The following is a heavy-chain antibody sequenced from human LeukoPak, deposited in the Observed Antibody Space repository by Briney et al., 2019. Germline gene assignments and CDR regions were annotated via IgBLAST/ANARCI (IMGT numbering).Heavy chain of an antibody. J-gene: IGHJ5*02. Sequence: GGSLRLSCAASGFTFSSYSMNWVRQAPGKGLEWVSSISSNSSYIYYADSVKGRFTISRDNAKNSLYLQMNSLRAEDTAVYYCARDRYGAVAWFDPWGQGTLVTVSS. V-gene: IGHV3-21*01. CDR1: GFTFSSYS. CDR2: ISSNSSYI. D-gene: IGHD4/OR15-4a*01. CDR3: ARDRYGAVAWFDP.